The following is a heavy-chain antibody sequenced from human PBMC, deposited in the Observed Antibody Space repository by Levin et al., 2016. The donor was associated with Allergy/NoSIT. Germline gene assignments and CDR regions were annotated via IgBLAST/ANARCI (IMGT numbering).Heavy chain of an antibody. V-gene: IGHV4-34*01. D-gene: IGHD2-2*01. Sequence: WIRQPPGKGLEWIGEINHSGSTNYNPSLKSRVTISVDTSKNQFSLKLSSVTAADTAVYYCARDLPFPYCSSTSCQGTSDYYGMDVWGQGTTVTVSS. CDR3: ARDLPFPYCSSTSCQGTSDYYGMDV. J-gene: IGHJ6*02. CDR2: INHSGST.